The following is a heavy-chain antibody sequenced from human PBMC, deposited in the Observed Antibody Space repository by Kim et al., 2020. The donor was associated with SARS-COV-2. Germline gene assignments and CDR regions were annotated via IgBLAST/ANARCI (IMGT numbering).Heavy chain of an antibody. Sequence: GGSLRLSCAASRFSFNNSGMHWVRQAPGKGLEWVATISDKGSRKYYLDSLKGRFVVSRDNSKNTLYLQMNNLRGEDTAIYYCAKHVHISSVNLLWYIDLWGRGSSV. CDR2: ISDKGSRK. V-gene: IGHV3-30*18. CDR3: AKHVHISSVNLLWYIDL. CDR1: RFSFNNSG. J-gene: IGHJ2*01. D-gene: IGHD2-21*01.